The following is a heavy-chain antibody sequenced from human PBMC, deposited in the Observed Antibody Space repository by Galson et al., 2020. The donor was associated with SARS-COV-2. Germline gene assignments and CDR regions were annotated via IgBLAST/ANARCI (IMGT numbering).Heavy chain of an antibody. J-gene: IGHJ5*02. CDR3: ASGNGNPREFDP. CDR2: MYYGGST. Sequence: ETSETLSLKCSVSGGSISSSGYYWGWIRQPPGKGLEWIGSMYYGGSTYYNPSLKRRVTISVVTSKNQSALKLICVTAADTAVYYCASGNGNPREFDPWGQGTLVTVSS. V-gene: IGHV4-39*01. CDR1: GGSISSSGYY. D-gene: IGHD1-1*01.